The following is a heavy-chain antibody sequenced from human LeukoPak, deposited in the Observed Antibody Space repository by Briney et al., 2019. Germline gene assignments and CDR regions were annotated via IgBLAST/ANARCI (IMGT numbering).Heavy chain of an antibody. CDR1: GGTFSSYA. V-gene: IGHV1-69*01. Sequence: ASVKVSCKASGGTFSSYAISWVRQAPGQGREWMGGIIPIFGTANYAQKFQGRVTITADESTSTAYMELSSLRSEDTAVYYCARAITMIAPIDYWGQGTLVTVSS. J-gene: IGHJ4*02. D-gene: IGHD3-22*01. CDR2: IIPIFGTA. CDR3: ARAITMIAPIDY.